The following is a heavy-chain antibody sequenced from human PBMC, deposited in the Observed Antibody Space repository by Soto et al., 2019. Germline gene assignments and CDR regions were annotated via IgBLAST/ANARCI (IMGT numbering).Heavy chain of an antibody. D-gene: IGHD3-16*02. CDR2: IYHSGST. CDR3: ARNLMITVGGVISYYFDY. CDR1: SGSISSSNW. J-gene: IGHJ4*02. V-gene: IGHV4-4*02. Sequence: QVQLQESGPGLVKPSGTLSLTCAVSSGSISSSNWWSWVRQPPGKGLEWLGEIYHSGSTNYNPSLKSRVTISVDKSKNQFSLKLSSVTAADTAVYYCARNLMITVGGVISYYFDYWGQGTLVTVAS.